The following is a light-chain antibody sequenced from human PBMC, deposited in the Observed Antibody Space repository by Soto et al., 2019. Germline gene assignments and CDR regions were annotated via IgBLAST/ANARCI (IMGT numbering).Light chain of an antibody. V-gene: IGLV4-60*02. CDR3: ETWDSNTRV. CDR1: SGHSSYI. Sequence: QLVLTQSSSASASLGSSVKPTCTLSSGHSSYIIAWHQQQPGKAPRYLMKLEGSGSYNKGSGVPDRFSGSSSGADRYLTISNLQFEDEADYYCETWDSNTRVFGGGTKVTVL. CDR2: LEGSGSY. J-gene: IGLJ3*02.